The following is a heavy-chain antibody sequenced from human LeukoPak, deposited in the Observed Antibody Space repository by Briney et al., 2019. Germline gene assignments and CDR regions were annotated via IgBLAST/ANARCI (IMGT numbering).Heavy chain of an antibody. D-gene: IGHD1-26*01. CDR2: IRDSGSST. Sequence: GGSLRLSCAASGFTFSSYAMSWDRQAPGKGLEWVSAIRDSGSSTHYADSVKGRFTTSRDNSKNTLFLQMNSLRAEDTAIYYCAKYGPQDSGSSHFDYWGQGALVTVSS. V-gene: IGHV3-23*01. CDR3: AKYGPQDSGSSHFDY. CDR1: GFTFSSYA. J-gene: IGHJ4*02.